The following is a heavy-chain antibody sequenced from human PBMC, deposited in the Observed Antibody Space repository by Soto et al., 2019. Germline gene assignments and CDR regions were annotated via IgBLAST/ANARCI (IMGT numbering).Heavy chain of an antibody. V-gene: IGHV4-59*01. D-gene: IGHD3-3*01. CDR2: VYYSGST. Sequence: SETLSLTCTVSGGSISSYDWSWIRQPPGKGLEWIGYVYYSGSTDYNPSLKSRGSISVDTSKNQFSLNLSSVTAADTAVYYCARATGFLEWFIDSWGQGTLVTVSS. CDR1: GGSISSYD. CDR3: ARATGFLEWFIDS. J-gene: IGHJ4*02.